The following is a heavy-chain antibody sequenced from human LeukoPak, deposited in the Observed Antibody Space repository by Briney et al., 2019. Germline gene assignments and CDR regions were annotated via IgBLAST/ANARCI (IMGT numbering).Heavy chain of an antibody. Sequence: GASVKVSCKASGYTFTSYGISWVRQAPGQGLEWMGWISAYNGNTNYAQKLQGRVTMTTDTSTSTAYMELRSLRSDDTAVYYCARVRGSKTMVRGVGAGDNWFDPWGQGTLVTVSS. CDR2: ISAYNGNT. D-gene: IGHD3-10*01. J-gene: IGHJ5*02. CDR3: ARVRGSKTMVRGVGAGDNWFDP. V-gene: IGHV1-18*01. CDR1: GYTFTSYG.